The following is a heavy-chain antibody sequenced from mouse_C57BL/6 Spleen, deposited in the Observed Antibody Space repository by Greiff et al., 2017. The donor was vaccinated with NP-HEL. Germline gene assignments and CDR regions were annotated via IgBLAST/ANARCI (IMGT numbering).Heavy chain of an antibody. CDR2: IYPRSGNT. J-gene: IGHJ2*01. V-gene: IGHV1-81*01. CDR3: ARRVANWDGGY. Sequence: QVQLQQSGAELARPGASVKLSCKASGYTFTSYGISWVKQRTGQGLEWIGEIYPRSGNTYYNEKFKGKATLTADKSSSTAYMELRSLTSEDAAVYFCARRVANWDGGYWGQGTTLTVSS. CDR1: GYTFTSYG. D-gene: IGHD4-1*01.